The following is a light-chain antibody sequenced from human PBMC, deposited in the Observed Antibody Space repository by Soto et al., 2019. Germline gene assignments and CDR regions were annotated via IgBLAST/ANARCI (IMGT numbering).Light chain of an antibody. J-gene: IGKJ1*01. Sequence: DIQMTQSPSTLSASLGDRLTITCRASQSISGWLAWYQQKPGKAPKLLISDASTLESGVPSRFSGSGSGTEFTLSISSLQPDDSATYYCQHYGSSPRTFGQGTKVDI. CDR2: DAS. CDR3: QHYGSSPRT. V-gene: IGKV1-5*01. CDR1: QSISGW.